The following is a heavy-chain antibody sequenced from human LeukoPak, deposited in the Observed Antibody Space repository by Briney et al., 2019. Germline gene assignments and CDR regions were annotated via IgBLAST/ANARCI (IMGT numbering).Heavy chain of an antibody. CDR1: GFTFSSYW. CDR3: TRAHRSSIDY. D-gene: IGHD1-14*01. J-gene: IGHJ4*02. V-gene: IGHV3-74*01. Sequence: GGSLRLSCAASGFTFSSYWMHWVRQAPGKGLVWVSRINTDGSVTDYADSVKGRFTISRDNAKNTLFLQMNSLRAEDTAVYYCTRAHRSSIDYWGQGTLVTVSS. CDR2: INTDGSVT.